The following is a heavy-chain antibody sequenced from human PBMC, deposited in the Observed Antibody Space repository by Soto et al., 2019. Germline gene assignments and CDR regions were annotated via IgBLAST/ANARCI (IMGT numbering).Heavy chain of an antibody. CDR1: GGSISSSSYY. J-gene: IGHJ4*02. D-gene: IGHD2-21*02. V-gene: IGHV4-39*01. CDR3: ARHFGDSPSN. Sequence: QLQLQESGPGLVKPSETLSLTCTVSGGSISSSSYYWGWIRQPPGKGLEWIGSIYYSGSTYYNPALKSRVTISVDTSKNQFSLKLSSVTAADTAVYYCARHFGDSPSNWGQGTLVTVSS. CDR2: IYYSGST.